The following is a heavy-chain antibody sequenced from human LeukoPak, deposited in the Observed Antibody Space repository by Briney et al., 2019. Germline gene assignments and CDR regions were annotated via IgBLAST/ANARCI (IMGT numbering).Heavy chain of an antibody. CDR3: ASHGGL. Sequence: PGGSLRLSCAASGFSLGCCAMSWVRQAPGKGLEWVAVISYDGSNKYYADSVKGRFTISRDNSKNMLYLQMNSLRVEDTALYYCASHGGLWGQGTLVTVSS. D-gene: IGHD5-12*01. V-gene: IGHV3-30-3*01. CDR1: GFSLGCCA. J-gene: IGHJ4*02. CDR2: ISYDGSNK.